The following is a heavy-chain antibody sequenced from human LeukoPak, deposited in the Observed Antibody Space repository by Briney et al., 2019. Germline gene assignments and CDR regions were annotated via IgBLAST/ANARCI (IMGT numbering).Heavy chain of an antibody. D-gene: IGHD6-13*01. CDR1: GGPFSGYY. V-gene: IGHV4-34*01. CDR2: INHSGST. CDR3: ARAPYSSSWLDP. Sequence: SETLSLTCAVYGGPFSGYYWSWIRQPPGKGLEWIGEINHSGSTNYNPSLKSRVTISVDTSKNQFSLKLSSVTAADTAVYYCARAPYSSSWLDPWGQGTLVTVSS. J-gene: IGHJ5*02.